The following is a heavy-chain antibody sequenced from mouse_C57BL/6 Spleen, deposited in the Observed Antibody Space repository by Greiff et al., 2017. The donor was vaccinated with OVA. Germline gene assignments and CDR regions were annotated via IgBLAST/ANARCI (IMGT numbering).Heavy chain of an antibody. V-gene: IGHV1-64*01. D-gene: IGHD2-5*01. CDR2: IHPNSGST. Sequence: QVQLQQPGAELVKPGASVKLSCKASGYTFTSYWMHWVKQRPGQGLEWIGMIHPNSGSTNYNEKFKSKATLTVDKSSSTAYMQRSSLTSEDCAVDYCEADYSNYAVDDWGQGTTLTVSS. CDR3: EADYSNYAVDD. CDR1: GYTFTSYW. J-gene: IGHJ2*01.